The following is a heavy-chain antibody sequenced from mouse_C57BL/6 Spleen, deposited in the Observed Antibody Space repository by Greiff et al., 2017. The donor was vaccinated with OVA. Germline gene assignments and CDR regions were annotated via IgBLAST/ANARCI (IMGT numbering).Heavy chain of an antibody. CDR3: ARGPDYGSSYGYAMDY. V-gene: IGHV3-6*01. Sequence: EVQLQESGPGLVKPSQSLSLTCSVTGYSITSGYYWNWIRQFPGNKLEWMGYISYDGSNNYNPSLKNRISITRDTSKNQFFLKLNSVTTEDTATYYCARGPDYGSSYGYAMDYWGQGTSVTVSS. CDR1: GYSITSGYY. D-gene: IGHD1-1*01. CDR2: ISYDGSN. J-gene: IGHJ4*01.